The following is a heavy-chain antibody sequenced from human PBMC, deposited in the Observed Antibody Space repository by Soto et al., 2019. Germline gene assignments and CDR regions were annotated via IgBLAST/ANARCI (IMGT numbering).Heavy chain of an antibody. CDR3: ARHRRDYGMDV. V-gene: IGHV4-31*03. J-gene: IGHJ6*02. CDR2: IYYSGST. Sequence: QVQLQESGPGLVKPSQTLSLTCTVSGGSISSDGYYWSWIRQHPGKGLEWMGYIYYSGSTYYNPSLKSRVTISVDTSKNQCSLNLSSMTAADTAVYYCARHRRDYGMDVWGQGTTVTVSS. CDR1: GGSISSDGYY.